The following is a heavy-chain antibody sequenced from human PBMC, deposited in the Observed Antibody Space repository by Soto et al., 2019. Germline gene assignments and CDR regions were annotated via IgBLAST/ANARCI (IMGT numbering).Heavy chain of an antibody. CDR1: GFTFSSYG. Sequence: SLRLSCAASGFTFSSYGMHWVRQAPGKGLEWVAVIWYDGSNKYYADSVKGRFTISRDNSKNTLYLQMNSLRAEDTAVYYCAREDIVVVVAARDYYGMDVWGQGTTVTVSS. V-gene: IGHV3-33*01. CDR3: AREDIVVVVAARDYYGMDV. J-gene: IGHJ6*02. D-gene: IGHD2-15*01. CDR2: IWYDGSNK.